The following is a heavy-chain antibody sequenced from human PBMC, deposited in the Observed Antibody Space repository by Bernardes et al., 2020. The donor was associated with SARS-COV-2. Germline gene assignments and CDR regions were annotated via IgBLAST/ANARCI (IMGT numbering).Heavy chain of an antibody. CDR3: AKDLAWKDMGHFFDY. Sequence: GSLRLSCAASGFTFSSYAMHWVRQAPGKGLEWVAGVSYDGTKNYYVGSVRGRFAISRDNSRNTVYLQMNSLRVEDTAMYFCAKDLAWKDMGHFFDYWGPGALVTVSS. CDR2: VSYDGTKN. CDR1: GFTFSSYA. V-gene: IGHV3-30*18. D-gene: IGHD2-15*01. J-gene: IGHJ4*02.